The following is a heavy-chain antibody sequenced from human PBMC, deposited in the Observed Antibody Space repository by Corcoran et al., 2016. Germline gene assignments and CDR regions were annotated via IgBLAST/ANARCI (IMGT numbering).Heavy chain of an antibody. Sequence: QVQLVQSGAEGKKPGSSVKVSCKGSGGTFSSYAISWVRTAPGQGLEWMGGIIPIFGTANYAQKFQGRVPITADESTSTAYMELRSLRSEDTAVYYCAFWEGYYYDSSGYYSTPGGYWGQGTLVTVSS. J-gene: IGHJ4*02. CDR3: AFWEGYYYDSSGYYSTPGGY. CDR1: GGTFSSYA. D-gene: IGHD3-22*01. V-gene: IGHV1-69*01. CDR2: IIPIFGTA.